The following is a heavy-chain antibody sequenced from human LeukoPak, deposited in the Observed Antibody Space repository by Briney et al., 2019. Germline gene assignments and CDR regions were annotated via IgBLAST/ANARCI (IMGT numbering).Heavy chain of an antibody. D-gene: IGHD3-10*01. CDR1: GFTFSSYG. Sequence: GRSLRLSCAASGFTFSSYGMHWVRQAPGKGLEWVAVIWYDGSNKYYADSVKGRFTISRDNSKNTLYLQMNSLRAEDTAVYYCARELITYGSGSYYRYWGQGTLVTVSS. CDR3: ARELITYGSGSYYRY. J-gene: IGHJ4*02. CDR2: IWYDGSNK. V-gene: IGHV3-33*01.